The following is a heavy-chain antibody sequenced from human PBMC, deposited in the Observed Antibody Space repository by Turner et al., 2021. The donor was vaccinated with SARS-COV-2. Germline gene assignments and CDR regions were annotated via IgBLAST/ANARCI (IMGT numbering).Heavy chain of an antibody. Sequence: EVQLVESGVGLVQPGGSLRLSCAASGFTFRNYNMNWVRQAPGKGLEWVSYISGSSSTIYYADSVKGRFNISRDNAKNSLYLQMNSLRAEDTAEYFCARNGQKWLCRESLDYWGQGTLVTVSS. CDR2: ISGSSSTI. J-gene: IGHJ4*02. D-gene: IGHD6-19*01. CDR1: GFTFRNYN. V-gene: IGHV3-48*01. CDR3: ARNGQKWLCRESLDY.